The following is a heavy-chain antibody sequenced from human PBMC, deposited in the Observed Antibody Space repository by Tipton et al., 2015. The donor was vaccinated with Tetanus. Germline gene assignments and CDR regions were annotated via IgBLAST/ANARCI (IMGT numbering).Heavy chain of an antibody. Sequence: LRLSCTVSGGSIRSDYWSWIRQPPGKGLEWIGSVYAVGDFGSTTYNPSLKSRVTISLDTSKNQFSLKWNSVTAADTAVYFCARDQARGARGWNYFDYWGQGIQVTVSS. V-gene: IGHV4-59*12. CDR1: GGSIRSDY. CDR2: VYAVGDFGST. D-gene: IGHD1-26*01. CDR3: ARDQARGARGWNYFDY. J-gene: IGHJ4*02.